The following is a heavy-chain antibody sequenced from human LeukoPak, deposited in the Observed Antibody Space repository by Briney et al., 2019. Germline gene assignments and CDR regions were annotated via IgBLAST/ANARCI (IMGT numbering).Heavy chain of an antibody. V-gene: IGHV3-48*03. Sequence: GGSLRLSCAASGFTIRSYEMNWVRQTPGKGLEWVSYISSSGSTIYYADSVKGRFTISRDNAKNSLYLQMNSLRAEDTAVYYCAELGITMIGGVWGKGTTVTISS. CDR1: GFTIRSYE. CDR3: AELGITMIGGV. CDR2: ISSSGSTI. J-gene: IGHJ6*04. D-gene: IGHD3-10*02.